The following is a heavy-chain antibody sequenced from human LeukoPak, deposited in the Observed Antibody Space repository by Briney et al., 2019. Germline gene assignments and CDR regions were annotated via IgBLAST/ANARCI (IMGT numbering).Heavy chain of an antibody. Sequence: GASVKVSCKTSGYTFTGLTAYFIQWVRQATGQGLEWMGWMNPNSGNTGYAQKFQGRVTMTRNTSVSTAHMELSSLRSEDTAVYYCAREIHYRPDYWGQGTLVTVSS. J-gene: IGHJ4*02. V-gene: IGHV1-8*02. CDR1: GYTFTGLTAYF. CDR3: AREIHYRPDY. CDR2: MNPNSGNT. D-gene: IGHD3-16*02.